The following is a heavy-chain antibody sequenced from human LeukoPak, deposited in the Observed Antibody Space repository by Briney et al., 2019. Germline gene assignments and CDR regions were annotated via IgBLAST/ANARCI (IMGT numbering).Heavy chain of an antibody. CDR1: NGSISIYY. CDR3: AREITVTRPFDY. CDR2: ISASGST. J-gene: IGHJ4*02. V-gene: IGHV4-4*07. Sequence: SSETLSLTCTVSNGSISIYYWSWVRQPAGKGLEWIGRISASGSTNYNPSLKSRVTMSVDTSKNQFSLKLSSVTAAATAVYYCAREITVTRPFDYWGQGTLVTVSS. D-gene: IGHD4-17*01.